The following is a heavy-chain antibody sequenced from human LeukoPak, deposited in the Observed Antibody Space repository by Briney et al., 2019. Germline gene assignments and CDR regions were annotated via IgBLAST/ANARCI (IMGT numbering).Heavy chain of an antibody. CDR3: ARGMITFGGVIVY. CDR2: INPNSGGT. V-gene: IGHV1-2*06. CDR1: GYTFTGYY. J-gene: IGHJ4*02. Sequence: ASVKVPCKASGYTFTGYYMHWVRQAPGQGLEWMGRINPNSGGTNYAQKFQGRVTMTRDTSISTAYMELSRLRSDDTAVYYCARGMITFGGVIVYWGQGTLVTVSS. D-gene: IGHD3-16*02.